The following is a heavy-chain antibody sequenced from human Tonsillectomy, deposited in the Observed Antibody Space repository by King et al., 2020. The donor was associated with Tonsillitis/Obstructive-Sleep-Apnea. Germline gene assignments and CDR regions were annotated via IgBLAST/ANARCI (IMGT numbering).Heavy chain of an antibody. CDR2: IKSKTDGGTT. CDR3: TAEEDGYNLVRPSD. J-gene: IGHJ4*02. CDR1: GFTFSNAW. Sequence: EVQLVESGGGLVKPGGSLRLSCAASGFTFSNAWMSWVRQAPGKGLEWVGRIKSKTDGGTTDYAAPVKGRFTISRDDSKNTLYLQMNSLKTEDTAVYYCTAEEDGYNLVRPSDWGQGTLVTVSS. V-gene: IGHV3-15*01. D-gene: IGHD5-24*01.